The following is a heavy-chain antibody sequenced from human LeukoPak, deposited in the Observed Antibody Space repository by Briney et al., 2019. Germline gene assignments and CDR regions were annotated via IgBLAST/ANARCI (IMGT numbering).Heavy chain of an antibody. V-gene: IGHV3-74*01. CDR2: INSDGSST. D-gene: IGHD6-19*01. CDR3: AKEGGRGWYYFDY. CDR1: GFTFSSYW. J-gene: IGHJ4*02. Sequence: GGSLRLSCAASGFTFSSYWMHWVRQAPGKGLVWVSRINSDGSSTSYADSVKGRFTISRDNAKNTLYLQMNSLRAEDTAVYYCAKEGGRGWYYFDYWGQGTLVTVSS.